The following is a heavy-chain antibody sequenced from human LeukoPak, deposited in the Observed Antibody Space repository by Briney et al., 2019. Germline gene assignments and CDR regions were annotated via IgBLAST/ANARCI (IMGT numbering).Heavy chain of an antibody. CDR1: GDSVSSNSAA. J-gene: IGHJ3*02. CDR3: ARDGDRGYDALDI. Sequence: SQTLSLTCVISGDSVSSNSAAWNWIRQSPSRGFEWLGRTFYRSQWFKDYAESVKSRISMNPDTSQNQLSLQLTSVTPEDTAVYYCARDGDRGYDALDIWGQGTMVTVSS. V-gene: IGHV6-1*01. D-gene: IGHD6-25*01. CDR2: TFYRSQWFK.